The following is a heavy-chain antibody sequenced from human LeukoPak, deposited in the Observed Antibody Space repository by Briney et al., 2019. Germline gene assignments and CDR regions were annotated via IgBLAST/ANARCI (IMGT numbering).Heavy chain of an antibody. V-gene: IGHV4-59*01. D-gene: IGHD3-9*01. CDR3: ARGGDILTGTSQEFDP. CDR1: GGSINSYY. CDR2: IYYSGST. Sequence: SETLSLTCTVSGGSINSYYWSWIRQPPGKGPEWIGYIYYSGSTNYNPSLKSRVTISVDTSKNQFSLKLSSVTAADTAVYYCARGGDILTGTSQEFDPWGQGTLVTVSS. J-gene: IGHJ5*02.